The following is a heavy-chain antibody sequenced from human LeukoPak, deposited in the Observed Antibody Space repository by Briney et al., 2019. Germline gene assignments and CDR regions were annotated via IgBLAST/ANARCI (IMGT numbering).Heavy chain of an antibody. CDR3: ARDGGYDDGGHLVY. CDR2: IRGSRGYI. CDR1: GFTLSSYS. Sequence: GGSLRLSCVASGFTLSSYSMTWVRQAPGKGLEWVSSIRGSRGYIYYADSVKGRFTISRDNHKNSPYMQMNSLTDDDTAVYYCARDGGYDDGGHLVYWGEGPLVTVSS. D-gene: IGHD4-23*01. J-gene: IGHJ4*02. V-gene: IGHV3-21*01.